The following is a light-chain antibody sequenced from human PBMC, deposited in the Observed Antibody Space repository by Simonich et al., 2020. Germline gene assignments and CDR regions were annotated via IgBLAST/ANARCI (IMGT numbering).Light chain of an antibody. V-gene: IGKV4-1*01. CDR1: QSVLYSSNHKNY. Sequence: DIVMTHAPDSLAVSLGERATINCKSSQSVLYSSNHKNYLAWYQQKPGQPPKLLIYWESTRESGVPARFSGSGSGTDFTLTISSLQAEDVAVYYCQQYYSTPYTFGQGTKLEIK. CDR3: QQYYSTPYT. CDR2: WES. J-gene: IGKJ2*01.